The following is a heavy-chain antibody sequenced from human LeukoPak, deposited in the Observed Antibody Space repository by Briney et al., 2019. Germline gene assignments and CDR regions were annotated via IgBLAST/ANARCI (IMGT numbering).Heavy chain of an antibody. D-gene: IGHD6-13*01. CDR2: ISTSSSYI. Sequence: GGSLRLSCAASGFTFSTYSMNWVRQAPGKGLEWVSSISTSSSYIYYADSVKGRFTISRDNAKNSLYLQMNSLRAEDTAVYHCARDGSAIAAAGTVDYWGQGTLVTVSS. J-gene: IGHJ4*02. V-gene: IGHV3-21*01. CDR3: ARDGSAIAAAGTVDY. CDR1: GFTFSTYS.